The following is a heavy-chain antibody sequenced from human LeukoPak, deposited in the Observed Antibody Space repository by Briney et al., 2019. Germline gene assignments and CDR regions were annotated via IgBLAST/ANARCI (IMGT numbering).Heavy chain of an antibody. CDR2: IYPGDSDT. D-gene: IGHD1-14*01. J-gene: IGHJ4*02. CDR3: ARFTDHYYFDY. CDR1: GYSFTSYW. V-gene: IGHV5-51*01. Sequence: GEPLNISCKGSGYSFTSYWIGWVRQMPGKGLEWMGIIYPGDSDTRYSPSFQGQVTISADKSISTAYLQWSSLNTSDTAMYYCARFTDHYYFDYWGQGTLVTVSS.